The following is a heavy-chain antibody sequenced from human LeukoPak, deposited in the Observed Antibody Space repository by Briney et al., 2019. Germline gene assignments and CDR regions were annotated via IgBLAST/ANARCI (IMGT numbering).Heavy chain of an antibody. J-gene: IGHJ4*02. V-gene: IGHV4-59*08. Sequence: PSETLSLTCTVSGGSISSYYWSWIRQPPGKGLEWIGYIYYSGSTNYNPSLKSRVTISVDTSKNQFSLKLSSVTAADTAVYYCAGSTDYGGNSSFDYWGQGTLVTVSS. D-gene: IGHD4-17*01. CDR2: IYYSGST. CDR1: GGSISSYY. CDR3: AGSTDYGGNSSFDY.